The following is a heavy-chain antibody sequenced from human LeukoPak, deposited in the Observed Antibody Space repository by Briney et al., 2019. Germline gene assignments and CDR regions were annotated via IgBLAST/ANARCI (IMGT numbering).Heavy chain of an antibody. V-gene: IGHV1-18*01. CDR2: ISAYNGNT. CDR3: ARAMRIAAASNYYYGMDV. CDR1: GYTFTSYG. D-gene: IGHD6-13*01. Sequence: GASVKVSCKASGYTFTSYGISWVRQAPGQGLGWMGWISAYNGNTNYAQKLQGRVTMTTDTSTSTAYMELRSLRSDDTAVYYCARAMRIAAASNYYYGMDVWGQGTTVTVSS. J-gene: IGHJ6*02.